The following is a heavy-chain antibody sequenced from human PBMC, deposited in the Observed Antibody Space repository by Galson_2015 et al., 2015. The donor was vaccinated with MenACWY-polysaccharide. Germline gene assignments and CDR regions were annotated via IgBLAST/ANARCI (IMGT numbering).Heavy chain of an antibody. J-gene: IGHJ4*02. CDR2: MNPNSGNT. Sequence: SVKVSCKASGYTFSSYDINWVRQATGQRLEWMGWMNPNSGNTGYAQKFQGRVTMTRNTSISTAYMELSSLTSEDTAVYYCARGRRDTAVAAPAAFLLDYWGQGILVTVSS. CDR1: GYTFSSYD. D-gene: IGHD6-19*01. V-gene: IGHV1-8*01. CDR3: ARGRRDTAVAAPAAFLLDY.